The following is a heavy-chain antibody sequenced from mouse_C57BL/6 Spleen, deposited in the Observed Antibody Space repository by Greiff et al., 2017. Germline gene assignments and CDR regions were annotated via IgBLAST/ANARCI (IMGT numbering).Heavy chain of an antibody. D-gene: IGHD1-1*01. Sequence: VQLQQPGTELVKPGASVKLSCKASGYTFTSYWMHWVKQRPGQGLEWIGNINPSNGGTNYNEKFKSKATLTVDKSSSTAYMQLSSLTSEDSAVYDCARDYGTAPYCFDDWGQGTTLTVSS. V-gene: IGHV1-53*01. CDR1: GYTFTSYW. CDR3: ARDYGTAPYCFDD. J-gene: IGHJ2*01. CDR2: INPSNGGT.